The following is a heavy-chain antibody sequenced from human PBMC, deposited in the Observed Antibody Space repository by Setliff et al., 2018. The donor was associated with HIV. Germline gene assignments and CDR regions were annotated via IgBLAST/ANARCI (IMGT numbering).Heavy chain of an antibody. D-gene: IGHD2-15*01. V-gene: IGHV1-46*01. J-gene: IGHJ5*02. CDR1: GYTFTSYY. Sequence: SVKVSCKASGYTFTSYYIHWVRQAPGQGLEWMGVIHPSGGSTSYAQSFQDRVTMTRDTSTSTAYMELSSLRSEDTAVYYCARVRYCSGGSCYGGEYWFDPWGQGTLVTVSS. CDR3: ARVRYCSGGSCYGGEYWFDP. CDR2: IHPSGGST.